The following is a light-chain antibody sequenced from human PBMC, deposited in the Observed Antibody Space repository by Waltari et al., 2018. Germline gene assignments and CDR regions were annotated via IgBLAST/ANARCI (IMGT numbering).Light chain of an antibody. V-gene: IGLV1-44*01. Sequence: QPVLTQPPSASGTPGQGVTISSSERSSNIGRHTVSCYQQFPATAPQLLMHTDNQRPSGVPDRFSGSRSGTSASLAISGLQFEDEAQYFCATWDDSLNGRVFGGGTKVTVL. CDR1: SSNIGRHT. J-gene: IGLJ3*02. CDR3: ATWDDSLNGRV. CDR2: TDN.